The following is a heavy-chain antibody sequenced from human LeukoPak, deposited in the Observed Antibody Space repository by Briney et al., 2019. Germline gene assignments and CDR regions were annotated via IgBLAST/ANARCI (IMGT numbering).Heavy chain of an antibody. Sequence: PGGSLRLSCAASGFTFSSYGMHWVRQAPGKGLEWVAFVRYDGSNKYYADSVKGRFTISRDNSKNTLYLQMNSLRAEDTAVYYCAKANPYLTQVGYPFDPWGQGTLVTVSS. CDR1: GFTFSSYG. CDR2: VRYDGSNK. J-gene: IGHJ5*02. CDR3: AKANPYLTQVGYPFDP. D-gene: IGHD2-8*01. V-gene: IGHV3-30*02.